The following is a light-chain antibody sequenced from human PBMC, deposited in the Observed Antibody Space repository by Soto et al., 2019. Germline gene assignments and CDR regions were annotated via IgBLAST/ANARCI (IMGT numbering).Light chain of an antibody. CDR2: EVY. J-gene: IGLJ2*01. CDR3: TSYTRTSTHVV. CDR1: SSDIGIYNY. V-gene: IGLV2-14*01. Sequence: QSVLTQPASVSGSPGKSITLSYTGTSSDIGIYNYVSWYQQHPGKAPKLMISEVYNRPSGVSNRFSGSKSGNTASLTISGLQAEDEADYYCTSYTRTSTHVVFGGGTKLTVL.